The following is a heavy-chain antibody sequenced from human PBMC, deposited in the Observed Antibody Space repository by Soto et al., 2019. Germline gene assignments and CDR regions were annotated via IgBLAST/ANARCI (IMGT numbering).Heavy chain of an antibody. Sequence: QVHLVQSGAEVKKPGSSVKVSCKASGGAFTSYSFHWVRQAPGQGLEWMGGIIPMSGTTNYALKFQGRITMTAAVPTHPAPIELRGLRFGDRAIYYCARDNTGLDYWGQGTLVTVSS. D-gene: IGHD1-1*01. V-gene: IGHV1-69*12. CDR1: GGAFTSYS. CDR3: ARDNTGLDY. J-gene: IGHJ4*02. CDR2: IIPMSGTT.